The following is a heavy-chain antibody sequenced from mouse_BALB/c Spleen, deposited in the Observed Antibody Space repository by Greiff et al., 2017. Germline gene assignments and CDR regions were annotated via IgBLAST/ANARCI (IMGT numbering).Heavy chain of an antibody. D-gene: IGHD1-2*01. V-gene: IGHV1-62-2*01. CDR2: FYPGSGSI. CDR1: GYTFTEYI. Sequence: VHLVESGAELVKPGASVKLSCKASGYTFTEYIIHWVKQRSGQGLEWIGWFYPGSGSIKYNEKFKDKATLTADKSSSTVYMELSRLTSEDSAVYFCARHEDKKFITTATWLAYWGQGTLVTVSA. J-gene: IGHJ3*01. CDR3: ARHEDKKFITTATWLAY.